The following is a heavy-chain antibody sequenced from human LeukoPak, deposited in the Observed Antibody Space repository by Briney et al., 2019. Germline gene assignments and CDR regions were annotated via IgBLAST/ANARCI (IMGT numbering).Heavy chain of an antibody. CDR1: GLTFSSYS. CDR2: VSVIGGDT. CDR3: AKDAAGPEY. Sequence: GGSLRLSCVVSGLTFSSYSMSWVRQAPGKGLEWVSGVSVIGGDTSYPDSVKGRFTISRDNSKNTLFLQMNSLRVEDTAIYYCAKDAAGPEYWGQGTLVTV. D-gene: IGHD6-13*01. J-gene: IGHJ4*02. V-gene: IGHV3-23*01.